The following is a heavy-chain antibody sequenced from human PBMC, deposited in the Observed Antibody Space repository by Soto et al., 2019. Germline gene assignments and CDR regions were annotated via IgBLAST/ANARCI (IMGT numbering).Heavy chain of an antibody. CDR1: GFTFSSYA. CDR3: AKDGKLHIPPGVDY. CDR2: ITCGGGNK. J-gene: IGHJ4*02. V-gene: IGHV3-23*01. D-gene: IGHD1-1*01. Sequence: GGSLRLSCAASGFTFSSYAMHWVRQAPGKGLEWVSVITCGGGNKYYADSVKGRFTISRDNSKNTLYLQMNSLRAEDTAVYFCAKDGKLHIPPGVDYWGQGTLVTVSS.